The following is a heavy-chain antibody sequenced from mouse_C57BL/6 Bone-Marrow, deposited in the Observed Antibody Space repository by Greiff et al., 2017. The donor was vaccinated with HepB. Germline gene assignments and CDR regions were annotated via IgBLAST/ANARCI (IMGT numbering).Heavy chain of an antibody. Sequence: VQLKQSVAELVRPGASVKLSCTASGFNFKNTYMHWVKQRPEQGLEWIGRIDPANGYTKYTQKFQGQATITADTSSNPAYLQLSSLTSEDAAIYYCARGGHDGAGFAYWGQGTLVTVSA. V-gene: IGHV14-3*01. CDR2: IDPANGYT. D-gene: IGHD1-1*02. CDR1: GFNFKNTY. CDR3: ARGGHDGAGFAY. J-gene: IGHJ3*01.